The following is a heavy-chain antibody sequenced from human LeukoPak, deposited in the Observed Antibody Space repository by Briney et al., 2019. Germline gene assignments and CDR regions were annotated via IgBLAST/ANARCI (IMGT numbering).Heavy chain of an antibody. D-gene: IGHD3-22*01. CDR3: ARAPPLHYYDSSGYPGPHDAFDI. CDR1: GFTFSSYE. Sequence: GGSLRLSCAASGFTFSSYEMNWVRQAPGKGLEWVPSISRSSSYIYYADSVKGRFTISRDNAKNSLYLQMNSLRAEDTAVYYCARAPPLHYYDSSGYPGPHDAFDIWGQGTMVAVSS. V-gene: IGHV3-21*01. J-gene: IGHJ3*02. CDR2: ISRSSSYI.